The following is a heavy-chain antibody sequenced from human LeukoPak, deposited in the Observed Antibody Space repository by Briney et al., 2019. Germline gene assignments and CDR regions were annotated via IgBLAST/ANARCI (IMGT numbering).Heavy chain of an antibody. J-gene: IGHJ6*04. CDR1: GFSFSNYW. CDR2: IKHDGSDQ. CDR3: AELGITMIGGV. D-gene: IGHD3-10*02. Sequence: GGSLRLSCAASGFSFSNYWMSWVRQAPGKGLEWVANIKHDGSDQYYVDSVKGRFTISRDNAKNSLYLHMNSLRTEDTAVYYCAELGITMIGGVWGKGTTVTISS. V-gene: IGHV3-7*01.